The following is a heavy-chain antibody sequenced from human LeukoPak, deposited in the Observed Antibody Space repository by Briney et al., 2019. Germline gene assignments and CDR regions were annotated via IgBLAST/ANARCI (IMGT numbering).Heavy chain of an antibody. Sequence: GGSLRLSCAAPGFTFSSYGMNWVRQAPVKGLEWVSYISSSGSTIYYADSVKGRFTISRDNAKNSLYLQMNSLRAEGTAVYYCARYCSGGSCYNYYYGMDVWGKGTTVTVSS. CDR2: ISSSGSTI. J-gene: IGHJ6*04. CDR1: GFTFSSYG. CDR3: ARYCSGGSCYNYYYGMDV. V-gene: IGHV3-48*03. D-gene: IGHD2-15*01.